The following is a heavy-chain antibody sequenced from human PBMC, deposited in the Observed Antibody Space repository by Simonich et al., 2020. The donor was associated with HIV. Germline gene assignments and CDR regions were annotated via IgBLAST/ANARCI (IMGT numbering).Heavy chain of an antibody. Sequence: QVQLVQSGAEVKKPGASVKVSCKASGYTFTSYDIHWVRQATGQGLEWLGWLNPNSGNTDYAQKFQGRVTITRDTSINTAYMELSSLKSEDTAVYYCARALRWFAPWGQGTLVTVSS. D-gene: IGHD3-16*02. CDR3: ARALRWFAP. CDR2: LNPNSGNT. J-gene: IGHJ5*02. V-gene: IGHV1-8*03. CDR1: GYTFTSYD.